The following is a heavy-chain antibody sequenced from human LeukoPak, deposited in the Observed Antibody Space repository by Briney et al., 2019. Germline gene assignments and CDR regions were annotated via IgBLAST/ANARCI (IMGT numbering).Heavy chain of an antibody. CDR1: GFTFTGSA. J-gene: IGHJ4*02. D-gene: IGHD2-21*01. CDR2: IRSKANSYAT. CDR3: ISNFGEEDFDY. V-gene: IGHV3-73*01. Sequence: GGSLRLSCAASGFTFTGSAMHWVRQASGKGLEWVGRIRSKANSYATAYAASVKRRFTISRDDSKNTAYLQMNSLKTEDTAVYYCISNFGEEDFDYWGQGTLVTVSS.